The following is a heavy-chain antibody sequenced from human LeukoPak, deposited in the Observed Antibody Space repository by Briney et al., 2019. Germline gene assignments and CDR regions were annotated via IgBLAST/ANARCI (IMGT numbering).Heavy chain of an antibody. J-gene: IGHJ4*02. CDR2: IDKIGVGT. Sequence: GESLRLSCAASEFTFSNYGMHWVRQAPGKGLGWVSSIDKIGVGTYYADSVRGRFTISRDNSKNTLFLQMNSLRAEDSAVYYCAKDYVVGSIDYWGQGTLVTVSS. D-gene: IGHD2-21*01. CDR3: AKDYVVGSIDY. V-gene: IGHV3-23*01. CDR1: EFTFSNYG.